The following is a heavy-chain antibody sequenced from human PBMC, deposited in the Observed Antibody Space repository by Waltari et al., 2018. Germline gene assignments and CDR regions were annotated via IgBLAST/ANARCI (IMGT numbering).Heavy chain of an antibody. D-gene: IGHD3-16*02. CDR1: GFTFTSSA. Sequence: QMQLVQSGPEVKKPGTSVKVSCKASGFTFTSSAVQWVRQARGQRLEWIGWSVVGSGNTNYAQTFQERVTITRDMSTSTAYIELSSLRSEDTAVYYCARSADGNDYVWGSYRSKSYFDYWGQGTLVTVSS. J-gene: IGHJ4*02. V-gene: IGHV1-58*01. CDR2: SVVGSGNT. CDR3: ARSADGNDYVWGSYRSKSYFDY.